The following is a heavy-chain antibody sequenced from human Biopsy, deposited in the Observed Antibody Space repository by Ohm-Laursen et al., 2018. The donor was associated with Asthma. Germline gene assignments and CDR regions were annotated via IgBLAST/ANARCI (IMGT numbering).Heavy chain of an antibody. J-gene: IGHJ4*02. CDR3: ARAQDYYDSRGYYRSFDY. Sequence: TLSLTCTVSYGSITGGGYYWTWIRQHPGKGLEWIGFIYYSGSTYYNPSLKSRVSISIDTSKNQLSLKLSSVTAADTAVYYCARAQDYYDSRGYYRSFDYWGQGTLVTVSS. V-gene: IGHV4-31*03. CDR2: IYYSGST. D-gene: IGHD3-22*01. CDR1: YGSITGGGYY.